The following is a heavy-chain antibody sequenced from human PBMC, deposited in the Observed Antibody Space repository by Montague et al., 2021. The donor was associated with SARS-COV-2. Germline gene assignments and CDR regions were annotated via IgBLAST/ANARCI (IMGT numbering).Heavy chain of an antibody. CDR1: GFTFSSYE. Sequence: SLRLSCAASGFTFSSYEMNWVRQAPGKGLEWVSYISSSGSTIYYADSVKGRFTISRDNAKNSLYLQMNSLRAEDTAVYYCAPREWELGAFDIWGRGTMVTVSS. D-gene: IGHD1-26*01. V-gene: IGHV3-48*03. CDR3: APREWELGAFDI. CDR2: ISSSGSTI. J-gene: IGHJ3*02.